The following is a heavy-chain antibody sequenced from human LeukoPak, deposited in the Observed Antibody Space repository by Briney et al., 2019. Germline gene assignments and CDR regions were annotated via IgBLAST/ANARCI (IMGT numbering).Heavy chain of an antibody. CDR3: AKRVKDVKGFDY. CDR2: IYYSGNT. D-gene: IGHD2-21*01. V-gene: IGHV4-39*01. Sequence: PSETLSLTCTVSGGSITSTGYYWGWIRQPPGKELEWIGIIYYSGNTYYNPSLKSRVTISVDTSKNQFSLKVNSVTAADTAVYYCAKRVKDVKGFDYWGQGTLVTVSS. CDR1: GGSITSTGYY. J-gene: IGHJ4*02.